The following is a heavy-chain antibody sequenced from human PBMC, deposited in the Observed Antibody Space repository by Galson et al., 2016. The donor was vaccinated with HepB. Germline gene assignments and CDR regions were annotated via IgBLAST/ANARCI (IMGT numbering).Heavy chain of an antibody. V-gene: IGHV3-21*05. Sequence: SLRLSCAASGFSSSIYSMNWVRQAPGKGLEWVSYVSRRGEDTYYADSVRGRFTMSRDNAKNSLDLHMNSLRDEDTAVYYCARDTAYGFDYWGQGSLVTVSA. CDR2: VSRRGEDT. J-gene: IGHJ4*02. D-gene: IGHD2-21*01. CDR1: GFSSSIYS. CDR3: ARDTAYGFDY.